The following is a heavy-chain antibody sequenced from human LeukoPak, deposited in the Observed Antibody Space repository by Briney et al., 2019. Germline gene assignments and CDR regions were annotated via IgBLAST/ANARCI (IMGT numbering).Heavy chain of an antibody. V-gene: IGHV3-30*02. CDR3: AKDTPGFGGDDFVH. CDR2: IRRDGNDK. J-gene: IGHJ4*02. D-gene: IGHD3-10*01. Sequence: PGGSLRLSCAASGFPFRTYAMHWVRQAPGKGLEGGSFIRRDGNDKFYADSVKGRFTISRDNSKDTLYLQMNSLRTEDTAVYYCAKDTPGFGGDDFVHWGQGTLVTVSS. CDR1: GFPFRTYA.